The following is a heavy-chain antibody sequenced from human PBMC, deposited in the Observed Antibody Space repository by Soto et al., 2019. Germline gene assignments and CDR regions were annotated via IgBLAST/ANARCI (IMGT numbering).Heavy chain of an antibody. CDR3: AKDPKCCTIGSHFLDNWFDP. V-gene: IGHV3-30*18. CDR1: GFTFSNYG. J-gene: IGHJ5*02. Sequence: QVKLVESGGGVVQPGRSLRLSCAASGFTFSNYGMHWVRQTPGKGLEWVAVISYDGSHEFYTDSVKGRFTISRDNSKNTLYLQMNSLKTEDTAMYYCAKDPKCCTIGSHFLDNWFDPWCQGTLVTVSS. D-gene: IGHD2-8*01. CDR2: ISYDGSHE.